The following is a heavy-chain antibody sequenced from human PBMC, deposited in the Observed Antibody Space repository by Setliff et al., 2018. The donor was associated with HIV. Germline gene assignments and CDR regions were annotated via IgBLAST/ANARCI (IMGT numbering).Heavy chain of an antibody. CDR3: ARDVAVAGTYYYYYMDV. CDR1: GGSISTYY. J-gene: IGHJ6*03. V-gene: IGHV4-4*07. Sequence: SETLSLTCTVSGGSISTYYLTWIRQPAGKGLEWIGRIYTSGSATYNPSLKSRVTISIDTSKNQFSLKPSSVTAADTAVYYCARDVAVAGTYYYYYMDVWGKGTTVTVSS. CDR2: IYTSGSA. D-gene: IGHD6-19*01.